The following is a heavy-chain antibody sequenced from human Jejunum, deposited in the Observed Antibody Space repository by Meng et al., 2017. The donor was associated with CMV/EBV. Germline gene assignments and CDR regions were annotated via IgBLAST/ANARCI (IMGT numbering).Heavy chain of an antibody. Sequence: FAFSNYTMTWVRQAAGKGLEWVSSISSSSTDIYYADSLKGRFTISRDNAKNSLYLQMNSLRAEDTAVYYCAGVGLGCSGGSCYLYWGQGTLVTVSS. CDR3: AGVGLGCSGGSCYLY. V-gene: IGHV3-21*01. CDR2: ISSSSTDI. CDR1: FAFSNYT. J-gene: IGHJ4*02. D-gene: IGHD2-15*01.